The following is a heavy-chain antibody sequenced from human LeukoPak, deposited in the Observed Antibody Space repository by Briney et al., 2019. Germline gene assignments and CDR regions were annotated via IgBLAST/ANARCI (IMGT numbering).Heavy chain of an antibody. CDR1: GYRFTTYW. V-gene: IGHV5-51*01. CDR2: IYPGDSDT. J-gene: IGHJ5*01. CDR3: ARRGNDDSGNSNDWFDS. Sequence: GESLKISWKGSGYRFTTYWIGWVRQMPGKGLEWMVIIYPGDSDTIYSPSFQGQVTISADKSISTAYLQWSSLKASDTAMYYCARRGNDDSGNSNDWFDSWGQGTLVAVSS. D-gene: IGHD3-10*01.